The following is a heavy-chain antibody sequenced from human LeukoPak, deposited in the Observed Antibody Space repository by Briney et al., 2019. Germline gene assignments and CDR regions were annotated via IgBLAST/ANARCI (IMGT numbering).Heavy chain of an antibody. CDR3: ARVHSEAAGRPEGWFDP. J-gene: IGHJ5*02. CDR2: IIPIFGTA. CDR1: GYTLSELS. Sequence: EASVKVSCKVSGYTLSELSMHWMRQAPGQGLEWMGGIIPIFGTANYAQKFQGRVTITADESTSTAYMELSSLRSEDTAVYYCARVHSEAAGRPEGWFDPWGQGTLVTVSS. V-gene: IGHV1-69*13. D-gene: IGHD6-13*01.